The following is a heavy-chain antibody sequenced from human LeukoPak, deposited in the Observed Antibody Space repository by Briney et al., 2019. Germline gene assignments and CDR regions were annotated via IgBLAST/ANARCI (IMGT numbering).Heavy chain of an antibody. D-gene: IGHD3-22*01. J-gene: IGHJ4*02. V-gene: IGHV3-53*01. Sequence: GGSLRLSCAASGFIVSSCYMSWVRQAPGKGLEWVSVIYSGGDTYYADSVKGRFTISRDNSKNTLYLQMNSLSTEDTAVYYCARDGAADNDNGGYWGYWGQGTLVTVSS. CDR2: IYSGGDT. CDR3: ARDGAADNDNGGYWGY. CDR1: GFIVSSCY.